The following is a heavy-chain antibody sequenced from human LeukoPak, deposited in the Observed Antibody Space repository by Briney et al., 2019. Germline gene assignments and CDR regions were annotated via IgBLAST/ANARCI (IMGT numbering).Heavy chain of an antibody. D-gene: IGHD6-13*01. J-gene: IGHJ5*02. CDR3: ARTTGSRSWYKMANWFDP. CDR1: GGSFSGYY. V-gene: IGHV4-34*01. Sequence: SETLSPTCAVSGGSFSGYYWSGIRQPPGKGLEWIVEINHSGGTNYNPSLKSRVTISVDTSKNQFSLKLSSVTAADAAVYYCARTTGSRSWYKMANWFDPGGQGTLVTVPS. CDR2: INHSGGT.